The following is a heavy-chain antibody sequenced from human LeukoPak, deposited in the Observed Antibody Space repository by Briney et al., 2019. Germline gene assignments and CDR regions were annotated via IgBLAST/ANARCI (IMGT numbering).Heavy chain of an antibody. V-gene: IGHV3-21*01. CDR1: GFTFSSYS. CDR3: ARTYSSSWYANFDY. CDR2: ISSSSYI. Sequence: GGSLRLSCAASGFTFSSYSMNWVRQAPGKGLEWVSSISSSSYIYYADSVKGRFTISRDNAKNSLYLQMNSLRAEDTAVYYCARTYSSSWYANFDYWGQGTLVTVSS. J-gene: IGHJ4*02. D-gene: IGHD6-13*01.